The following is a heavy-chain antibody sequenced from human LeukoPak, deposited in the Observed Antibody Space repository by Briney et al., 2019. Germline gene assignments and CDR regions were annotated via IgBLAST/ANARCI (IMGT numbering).Heavy chain of an antibody. J-gene: IGHJ6*03. CDR2: VYYSGST. D-gene: IGHD4-23*01. V-gene: IGHV4-59*01. CDR1: GASISGFY. CDR3: ARGIYGGNNYHYYYMDV. Sequence: PSETLSLTCTVSGASISGFYWTWIRQPPGEGLEWIAYVYYSGSTYYNPSLRSRATISVATSKNQCSLQLTSVTAADAAVYYCARGIYGGNNYHYYYMDVWGKGTTVTVS.